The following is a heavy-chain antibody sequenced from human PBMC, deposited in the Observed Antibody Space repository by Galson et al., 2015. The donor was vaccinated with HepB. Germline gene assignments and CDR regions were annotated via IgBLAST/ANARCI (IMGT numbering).Heavy chain of an antibody. J-gene: IGHJ6*04. CDR1: AFSFDTYG. Sequence: SLRLSCAASAFSFDTYGMHWVRQAPGKGLEWVTVMSYDGTTQFYTDSVKGRFTISRDNAKNTLYLQMNSLRLEDTAVYYCAKDASPFYSYMDVWGKETTVTVSS. CDR3: AKDASPFYSYMDV. CDR2: MSYDGTTQ. V-gene: IGHV3-30*18. D-gene: IGHD3-22*01.